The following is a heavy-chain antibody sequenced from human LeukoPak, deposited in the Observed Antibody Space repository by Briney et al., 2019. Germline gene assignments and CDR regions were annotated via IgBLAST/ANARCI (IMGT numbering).Heavy chain of an antibody. CDR1: GDSVSINSVT. J-gene: IGHJ5*02. CDR3: ARRLTQYDCSDP. D-gene: IGHD2-2*01. Sequence: SQTLSLTCAISGDSVSINSVTWNWIRQSPSRGLEWLGRTYYRSTWYNDYAVSVRGRITVNPDTSKNQFSLHLNSVTPEDTAVYHCARRLTQYDCSDPWGQGILVTVSS. CDR2: TYYRSTWYN. V-gene: IGHV6-1*01.